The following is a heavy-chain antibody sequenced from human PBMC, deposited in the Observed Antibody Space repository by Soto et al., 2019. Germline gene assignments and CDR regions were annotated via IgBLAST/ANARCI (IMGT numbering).Heavy chain of an antibody. V-gene: IGHV4-30-4*01. CDR2: IYYSGST. J-gene: IGHJ4*02. CDR1: GGSISSGDYY. CDR3: ARWLGYGPHFDY. Sequence: PSETLSLTCTVSGGSISSGDYYWSWIRQPPGKGLEWIGYIYYSGSTYYNPSLKSRVTISVDTSKNQFSLKLSSVTAADTVVYYCARWLGYGPHFDYWGQGTLVTVSS. D-gene: IGHD5-12*01.